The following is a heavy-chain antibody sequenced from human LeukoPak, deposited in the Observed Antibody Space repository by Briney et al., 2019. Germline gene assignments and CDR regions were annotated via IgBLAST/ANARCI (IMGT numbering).Heavy chain of an antibody. Sequence: ASVKVSCKVSGYTLTELSMHWVRQAPGKGLEWMGGFDPEDGETIYAQKFQGRVTMTEDTSTDTAYKELSSLRSEDTAVYYCATGYYDSSGNRGNWFDPWGQGTLVTVSS. V-gene: IGHV1-24*01. J-gene: IGHJ5*02. CDR3: ATGYYDSSGNRGNWFDP. CDR2: FDPEDGET. CDR1: GYTLTELS. D-gene: IGHD3-22*01.